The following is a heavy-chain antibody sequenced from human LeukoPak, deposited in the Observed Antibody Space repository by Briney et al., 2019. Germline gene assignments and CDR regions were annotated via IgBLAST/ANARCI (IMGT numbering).Heavy chain of an antibody. J-gene: IGHJ3*02. CDR1: GYTFTSYD. CDR3: ARDYGGDLRAFDI. CDR2: ISAYNGNT. D-gene: IGHD2-21*02. V-gene: IGHV1-18*01. Sequence: GASVKVSCKASGYTFTSYDINWVRQATGQGLEWMGWISAYNGNTNYAQMLQGRVTMTTDTSTSTAYMELRSLRSDDTAVYYCARDYGGDLRAFDIWGQGTMVTVSS.